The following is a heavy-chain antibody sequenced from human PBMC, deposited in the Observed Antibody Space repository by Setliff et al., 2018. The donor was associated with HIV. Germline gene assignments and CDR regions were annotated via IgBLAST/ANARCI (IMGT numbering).Heavy chain of an antibody. CDR1: DDPISTYY. Sequence: SETLSLTCYVTDDPISTYYWSWIRQPAGKELEWIGNIYYTGSTNYNPSLKSRITISIDTSKSQFSLKLTSVAAADTAVYYCARDSGGYNYGFAVGSFDYWGQGALVTVSS. CDR3: ARDSGGYNYGFAVGSFDY. V-gene: IGHV4-59*01. CDR2: IYYTGST. D-gene: IGHD5-18*01. J-gene: IGHJ4*02.